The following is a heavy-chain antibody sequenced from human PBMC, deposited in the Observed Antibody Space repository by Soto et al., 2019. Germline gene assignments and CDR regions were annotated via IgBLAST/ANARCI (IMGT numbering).Heavy chain of an antibody. Sequence: ASVKVSCKVSGYTLTELSMHWVRQAPGKGLEWMGGFDPEDGETIYAQKFQGRVTMTEDTSTDTAYMELSSLRSEDTAVYYCATCSDRGSSNVFAIWGQGTSDPVSS. D-gene: IGHD6-6*01. CDR2: FDPEDGET. J-gene: IGHJ3*02. V-gene: IGHV1-24*01. CDR1: GYTLTELS. CDR3: ATCSDRGSSNVFAI.